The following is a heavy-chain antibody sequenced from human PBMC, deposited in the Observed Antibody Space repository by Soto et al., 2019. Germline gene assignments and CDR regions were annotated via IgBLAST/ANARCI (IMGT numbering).Heavy chain of an antibody. V-gene: IGHV3-21*01. Sequence: LRLSCAASGFAFSTFSMHWVRQAPGKGLEWVSSIGTRGDIYYADSVKGRFTISRDNAKNSLSLQMNSLRAEDTGVYYCAREETAWPLAYGLDVWGQGTTVTVSS. J-gene: IGHJ6*02. D-gene: IGHD2-21*02. CDR3: AREETAWPLAYGLDV. CDR2: IGTRGDI. CDR1: GFAFSTFS.